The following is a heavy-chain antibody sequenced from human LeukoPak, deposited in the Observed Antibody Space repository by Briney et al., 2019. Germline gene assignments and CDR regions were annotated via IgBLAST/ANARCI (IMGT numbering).Heavy chain of an antibody. D-gene: IGHD6-13*01. V-gene: IGHV1-2*02. CDR1: GYTFTGYY. CDR3: ASQGVAAAGTFDY. J-gene: IGHJ4*02. CDR2: INPDSGGT. Sequence: ASVKVSCKASGYTFTGYYMHWVRQAPGQGLEWMGWINPDSGGTNYAQKFQGRVSMTRDTSISTAYMELSRLRSDDTAVYYCASQGVAAAGTFDYWGQGTLVTVSS.